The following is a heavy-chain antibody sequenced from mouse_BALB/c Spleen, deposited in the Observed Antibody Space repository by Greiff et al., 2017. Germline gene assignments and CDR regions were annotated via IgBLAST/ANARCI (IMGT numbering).Heavy chain of an antibody. CDR3: ARSRMDY. V-gene: IGHV1-80*01. J-gene: IGHJ4*01. CDR1: GYTFTSYW. CDR2: IYPGDGDT. Sequence: VQLQESGAELARPGASVKLSCKASGYTFTSYWMPWVKQRPGQGLEWIGQIYPGDGDTNYNGKFKGKATLTADKSSITAYMQLSSLTAEDSAVYFCARSRMDYWGQGTSVTVSS.